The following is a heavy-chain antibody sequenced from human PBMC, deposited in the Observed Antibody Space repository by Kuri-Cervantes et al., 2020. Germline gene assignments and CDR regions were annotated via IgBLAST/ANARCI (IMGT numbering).Heavy chain of an antibody. V-gene: IGHV3-7*01. CDR3: ARVTREWELRYFDY. CDR1: GFTFSSYW. Sequence: GESLKISCAASGFTFSSYWMSWVRQAPGKGLEWVANIKQDGSEKYYVDSVKGRFTISRDNAKNSLYLQMNSLRDEDTAVYYCARVTREWELRYFDYWGQGTLVTVSS. J-gene: IGHJ4*02. D-gene: IGHD1-26*01. CDR2: IKQDGSEK.